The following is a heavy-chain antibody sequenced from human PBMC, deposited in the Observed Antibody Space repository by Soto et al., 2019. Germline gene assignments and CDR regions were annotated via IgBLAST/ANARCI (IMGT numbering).Heavy chain of an antibody. Sequence: PGESLKLSCKGSGYSFTSYWIGWVRQMPGKGLEWMGIIYPGDSDTRYSPSFQGQVTISADKSISTAYLQWSSLKASDTAMYYCARHPWRRYCSSTSCYDGGDFDYWGQGTLVTVSS. CDR2: IYPGDSDT. CDR3: ARHPWRRYCSSTSCYDGGDFDY. V-gene: IGHV5-51*01. CDR1: GYSFTSYW. D-gene: IGHD2-2*01. J-gene: IGHJ4*02.